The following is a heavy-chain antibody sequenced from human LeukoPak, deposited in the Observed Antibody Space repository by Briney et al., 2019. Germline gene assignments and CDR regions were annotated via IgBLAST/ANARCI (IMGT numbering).Heavy chain of an antibody. D-gene: IGHD2-2*02. Sequence: GGSLRLSCAASGFTFSSYGMHWVRQAPGKGLEWVAFIRYDGSNKYYADSVKGRFTVSRDNSKSTLYLQMDSLRAKDTAVYYCAKWGYCTGTSCYIRDPFYWFDPWGQGTLVTVSS. CDR1: GFTFSSYG. CDR2: IRYDGSNK. J-gene: IGHJ5*02. V-gene: IGHV3-30*02. CDR3: AKWGYCTGTSCYIRDPFYWFDP.